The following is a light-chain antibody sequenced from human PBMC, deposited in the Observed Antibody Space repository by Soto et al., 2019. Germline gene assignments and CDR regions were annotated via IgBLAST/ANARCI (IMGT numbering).Light chain of an antibody. CDR3: QQFNSYPWT. J-gene: IGKJ1*01. CDR1: QGIDRW. CDR2: KAS. Sequence: DIQMTQSPSSLSASVGDRVTITCRASQGIDRWLAWYQQKPGKAPNLLIYKASSLESGVPSRFSGSGSGTEFTVTISSLQPEDFATYYCQQFNSYPWTFGQGTKVDIK. V-gene: IGKV1-5*03.